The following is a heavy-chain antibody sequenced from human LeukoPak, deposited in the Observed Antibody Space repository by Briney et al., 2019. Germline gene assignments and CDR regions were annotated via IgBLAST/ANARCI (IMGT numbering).Heavy chain of an antibody. V-gene: IGHV4-4*07. CDR1: GGSISSYY. Sequence: PSETLSLTCTVSGGSISSYYWSWIRQPAGKGLEWIGRLYTSGSTNYNPSLKGQVTMSVDTSKNQFSLKLTSMTAADTAVYYCARGGSSGYYYGWGQGTLVTVSS. D-gene: IGHD3-22*01. J-gene: IGHJ4*02. CDR2: LYTSGST. CDR3: ARGGSSGYYYG.